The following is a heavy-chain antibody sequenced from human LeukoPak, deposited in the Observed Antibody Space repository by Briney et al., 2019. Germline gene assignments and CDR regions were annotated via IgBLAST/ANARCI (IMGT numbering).Heavy chain of an antibody. D-gene: IGHD2-2*01. CDR2: IIPIFDTA. Sequence: SVKVSCKASGGTFSSYAINWVRQAPGQGLEWMGGIIPIFDTANYAQKFQDRVTITADESTSTAYMELSSLRSEDTAIYYCASRLYCSNTRCRNFPFAYWGQGTLVTVSS. CDR1: GGTFSSYA. CDR3: ASRLYCSNTRCRNFPFAY. J-gene: IGHJ4*02. V-gene: IGHV1-69*01.